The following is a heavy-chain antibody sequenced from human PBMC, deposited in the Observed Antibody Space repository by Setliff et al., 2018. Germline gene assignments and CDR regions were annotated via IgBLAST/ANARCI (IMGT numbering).Heavy chain of an antibody. D-gene: IGHD3-10*01. Sequence: SETLSLTCGVYGGSFSDFYWGWIRQPPGKGLEWIGSIYYSGTTYYNPSLKSPVTISIDTSKNQFSLKLSSVTAADTAIYYCARHDARGYYYYMDVWGEGTTVTVSS. CDR1: GGSFSDFY. V-gene: IGHV4-39*01. CDR3: ARHDARGYYYYMDV. J-gene: IGHJ6*03. CDR2: IYYSGTT.